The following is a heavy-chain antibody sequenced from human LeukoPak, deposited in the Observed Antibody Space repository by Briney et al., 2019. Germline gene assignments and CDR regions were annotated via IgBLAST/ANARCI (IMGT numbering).Heavy chain of an antibody. CDR1: GFFFSTYA. D-gene: IGHD1-26*01. Sequence: PGGSLRLSCAASGFFFSTYAMSWVRQAPGKGLEWVSSISTSSDYIYYADSVKGRFTISRDNAKNSLYLQMNSLRAEDTAVYYCARVQNEWQLLPGFDYWGQGTLVTVSS. J-gene: IGHJ4*02. CDR3: ARVQNEWQLLPGFDY. CDR2: ISTSSDYI. V-gene: IGHV3-21*01.